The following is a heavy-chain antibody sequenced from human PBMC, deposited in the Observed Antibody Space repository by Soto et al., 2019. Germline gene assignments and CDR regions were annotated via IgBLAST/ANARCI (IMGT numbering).Heavy chain of an antibody. CDR1: GFSFSKYG. V-gene: IGHV3-30*18. Sequence: QEHLVESGGGVLQPGTSLRLSCVASGFSFSKYGMHWVRQAPGKGLEWVASVSSDGSNKYYADSVKGRFTISRDNSKSTLYLPVDSLRGDDTAVYYCAKDRVIQLLPIWPDPWGQGTLVTVSS. J-gene: IGHJ5*02. D-gene: IGHD2-2*01. CDR3: AKDRVIQLLPIWPDP. CDR2: VSSDGSNK.